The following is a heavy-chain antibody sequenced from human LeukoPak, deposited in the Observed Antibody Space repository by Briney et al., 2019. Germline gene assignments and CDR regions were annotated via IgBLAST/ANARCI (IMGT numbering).Heavy chain of an antibody. CDR3: ARGQPPSYYDMDV. Sequence: GGSLRLSCAASGFTFSSYGMHWVRPAAGKGLEWVAVIWSDGSSKHYADSVKGRFTISRDNSKNTLYLQMSSLRAEDTALYYCARGQPPSYYDMDVWGQGTTVTVSS. D-gene: IGHD6-13*01. CDR1: GFTFSSYG. V-gene: IGHV3-33*01. J-gene: IGHJ6*02. CDR2: IWSDGSSK.